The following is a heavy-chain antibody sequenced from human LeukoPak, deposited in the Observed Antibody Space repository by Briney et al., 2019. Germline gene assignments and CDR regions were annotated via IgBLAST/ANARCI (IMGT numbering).Heavy chain of an antibody. CDR3: ARVPFQIDYYYYYMDV. D-gene: IGHD2-21*01. V-gene: IGHV1-46*01. J-gene: IGHJ6*03. CDR2: INPSGGST. CDR1: GYTFTSYY. Sequence: ASVKVSCKASGYTFTSYYMHWVRQAPGQGLEWMGIINPSGGSTSYAQKFQGRVTITADKSTSTAYMELSSLRSEDTAVYYCARVPFQIDYYYYYMDVWGKGTTVTISS.